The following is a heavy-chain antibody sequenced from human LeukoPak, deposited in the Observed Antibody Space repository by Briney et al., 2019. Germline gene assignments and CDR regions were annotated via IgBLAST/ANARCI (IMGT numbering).Heavy chain of an antibody. Sequence: GGSLRLSCAASGFTFDDYAMHWVRQAPGKGLEWVSGISWNSGSIGYADSVKGRFTISRDNAKNSLYLQMNSLRAEDTAVYYCARSLSSSSDEVYYYYGMDVWGQGTTVTVSS. V-gene: IGHV3-9*01. CDR3: ARSLSSSSDEVYYYYGMDV. J-gene: IGHJ6*02. CDR1: GFTFDDYA. CDR2: ISWNSGSI. D-gene: IGHD6-6*01.